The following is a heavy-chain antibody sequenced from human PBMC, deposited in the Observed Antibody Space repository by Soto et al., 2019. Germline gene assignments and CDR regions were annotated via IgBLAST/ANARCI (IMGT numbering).Heavy chain of an antibody. CDR2: IYYRGST. CDR1: GGSISSYY. Sequence: QVQLQESGPGLVKPSETLSLTCTVSGGSISSYYWSWIRQPPGKGLEWIGYIYYRGSTNYNPSRKCRGPISVHKSKNQFSLKLNSMPAAGTAVYYCARHNYGSGSTYFDYWGQGTLVTVSS. V-gene: IGHV4-59*08. CDR3: ARHNYGSGSTYFDY. J-gene: IGHJ4*02. D-gene: IGHD3-10*01.